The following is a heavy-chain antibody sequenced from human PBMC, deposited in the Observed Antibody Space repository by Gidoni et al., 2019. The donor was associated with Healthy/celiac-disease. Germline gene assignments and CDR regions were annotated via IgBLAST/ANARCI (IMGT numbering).Heavy chain of an antibody. CDR2: KSYDGRNK. CDR3: ARERDIAFDY. Sequence: QVQLAEPGGGVVQPGRSRRLSWPASGFTFSSYAMHWVRQAPGKGREWVAVKSYDGRNKYYADSVKGRFTISRENSKNTLYLQMNSLRAEDTAVYYCARERDIAFDYWGQGTLVTVSS. D-gene: IGHD2-15*01. CDR1: GFTFSSYA. V-gene: IGHV3-30*04. J-gene: IGHJ4*01.